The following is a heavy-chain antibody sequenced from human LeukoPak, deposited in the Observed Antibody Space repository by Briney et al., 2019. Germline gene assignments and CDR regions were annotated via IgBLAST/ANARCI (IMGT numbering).Heavy chain of an antibody. D-gene: IGHD3-9*01. CDR1: GYSFTSYW. CDR2: VYPGDSGT. CDR3: ARHQSYYDILTGTHYYYGMDV. V-gene: IGHV5-51*01. J-gene: IGHJ6*02. Sequence: GESLKISCKGSGYSFTSYWIGWVRQMPGKGLEWRGIVYPGDSGTRYSPSFQGQVTISADKSISTAYLQWSSLKPSDTAMYYCARHQSYYDILTGTHYYYGMDVWGQGNTVTVSS.